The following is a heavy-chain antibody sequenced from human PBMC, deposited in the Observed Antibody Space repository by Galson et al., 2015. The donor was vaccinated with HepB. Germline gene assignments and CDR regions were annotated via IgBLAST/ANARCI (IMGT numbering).Heavy chain of an antibody. Sequence: SLRLSCAASGFTFSSYAMRWVRQAPGKGLEWVAVISYDGSNKYYADSVKGRFTISRDNSKNTLYPQMNSLRAEDTAVYYCAREATYCSGGSCHDYYYYYMDVWGKGTTVTVSS. CDR1: GFTFSSYA. CDR2: ISYDGSNK. D-gene: IGHD2-15*01. CDR3: AREATYCSGGSCHDYYYYYMDV. V-gene: IGHV3-30-3*01. J-gene: IGHJ6*03.